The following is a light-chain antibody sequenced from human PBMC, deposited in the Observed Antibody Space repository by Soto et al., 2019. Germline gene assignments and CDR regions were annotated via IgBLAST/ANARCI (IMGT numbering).Light chain of an antibody. V-gene: IGKV1-5*03. CDR3: QQYDGYSELT. CDR1: QSISSW. J-gene: IGKJ4*01. CDR2: KAS. Sequence: DIQMTQSPSTLSASVGDRVTITCRASQSISSWLAWYQQKPGKAPKLLIYKASSLETGVPSRFSGSGSGTEFTLTISSQQSDDFATYYCQQYDGYSELTFGGGTKVEIK.